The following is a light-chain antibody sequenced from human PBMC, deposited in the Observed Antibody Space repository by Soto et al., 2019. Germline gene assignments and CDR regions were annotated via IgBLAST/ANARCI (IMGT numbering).Light chain of an antibody. Sequence: ELVLPQSPGTLSLSQGERAALSCRASQSVSSSYLAWYQQKPGQAPSLLIYGASSRATGIPDRFSGSGSGTDFTLTISRLEPEEFAVYDCQQYGSSGTFGQGTKVDIK. CDR1: QSVSSSY. CDR3: QQYGSSGT. J-gene: IGKJ1*01. CDR2: GAS. V-gene: IGKV3-20*01.